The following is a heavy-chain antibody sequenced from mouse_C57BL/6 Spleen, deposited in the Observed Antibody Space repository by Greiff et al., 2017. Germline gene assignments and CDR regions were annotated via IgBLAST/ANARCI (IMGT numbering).Heavy chain of an antibody. CDR1: GFNIKNTY. CDR2: IDPANGNP. CDR3: ARSFGGYGSLFDY. Sequence: EVQGVESVAELVRPGASVKLSCTASGFNIKNTYMHWVKQRPEQGLEWIGRIDPANGNPKYAPKFQGKATITADTSSNTAYLQLSSLTSEDTAIYYCARSFGGYGSLFDYWGQGTTLTVSS. V-gene: IGHV14-3*01. J-gene: IGHJ2*01. D-gene: IGHD1-1*01.